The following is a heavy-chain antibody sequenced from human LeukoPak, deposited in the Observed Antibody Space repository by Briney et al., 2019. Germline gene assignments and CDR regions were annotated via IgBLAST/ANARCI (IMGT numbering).Heavy chain of an antibody. V-gene: IGHV4-38-2*01. Sequence: SVTLSRTCAVSGYTSNSGYYWGWIRQPPGKGLEWIGRIYHGGSTSYKPSLKSRVTISVDISKNQASLKLSSVTAGDTAGYYCASLHPGIAVAGEYGGQGTLVSVSS. J-gene: IGHJ4*02. CDR3: ASLHPGIAVAGEY. CDR1: GYTSNSGYY. CDR2: IYHGGST. D-gene: IGHD6-19*01.